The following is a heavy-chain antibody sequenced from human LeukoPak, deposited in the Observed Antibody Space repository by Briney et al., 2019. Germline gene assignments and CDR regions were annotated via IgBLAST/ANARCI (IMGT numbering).Heavy chain of an antibody. CDR2: INQDGRVK. Sequence: GGSLRLSCAASGFTFSSYWMDWVRQAPGKGLEWVAQINQDGRVKHYVDSVKGRFTISRDNAKNLVSLQMSSLRAEDTAVYYCARGSDYSNGNIYEDDYEYWGQGTLVTVSS. V-gene: IGHV3-7*01. J-gene: IGHJ4*02. D-gene: IGHD2-8*01. CDR3: ARGSDYSNGNIYEDDYEY. CDR1: GFTFSSYW.